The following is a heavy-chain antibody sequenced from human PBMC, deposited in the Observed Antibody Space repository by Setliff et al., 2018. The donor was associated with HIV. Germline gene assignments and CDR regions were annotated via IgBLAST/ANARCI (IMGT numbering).Heavy chain of an antibody. CDR1: GGSISSSSYY. CDR3: ARDGYSSSWYVISGSFDY. CDR2: VYYSGST. D-gene: IGHD6-13*01. V-gene: IGHV4-39*07. J-gene: IGHJ4*02. Sequence: SETLSLTCIVSGGSISSSSYYWGWIRQPPGKGLEWIGTVYYSGSTYYNPSLKSRVTISVDTSENQFSLRLSSVTAADTAVYYCARDGYSSSWYVISGSFDYWGQGILVTVSS.